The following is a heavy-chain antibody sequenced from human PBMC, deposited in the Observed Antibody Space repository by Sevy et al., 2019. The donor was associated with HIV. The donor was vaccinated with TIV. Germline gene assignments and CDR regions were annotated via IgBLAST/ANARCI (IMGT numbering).Heavy chain of an antibody. D-gene: IGHD3-22*01. J-gene: IGHJ4*02. CDR3: ARAPPRTYYYDSSGYYLPDY. Sequence: ASVKVSCKASGGTFSSYAISWVRQAPGQGLEWMGRIIPIFGTANYAQKFQGRVTITADESTSTAYMELSSLRSEDTAVYYCARAPPRTYYYDSSGYYLPDYWGQGTLVTVSS. V-gene: IGHV1-69*13. CDR1: GGTFSSYA. CDR2: IIPIFGTA.